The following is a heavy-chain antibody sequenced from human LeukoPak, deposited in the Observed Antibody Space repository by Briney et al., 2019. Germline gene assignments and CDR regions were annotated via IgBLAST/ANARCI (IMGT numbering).Heavy chain of an antibody. J-gene: IGHJ4*02. V-gene: IGHV3-74*01. CDR1: GFTFSNFW. CDR3: ASDYYDSGTPTDY. CDR2: ISGDGSST. Sequence: SGGSLRLSCAASGFTFSNFWMHWVRQAPGKGLVWVSRISGDGSSTTYADSVKGRFTNSRDNAKNTLYLQMNSLRADDAAVYYCASDYYDSGTPTDYWGQGALVTVSS. D-gene: IGHD3-10*01.